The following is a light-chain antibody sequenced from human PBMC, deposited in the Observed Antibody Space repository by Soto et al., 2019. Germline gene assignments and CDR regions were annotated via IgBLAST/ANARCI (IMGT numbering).Light chain of an antibody. J-gene: IGKJ1*01. Sequence: EIQMYNSPACLSSSVGDRVTISCRASQSISSYLNWYQQKPGKAPKLLIFAASSLQSGVPSRFSGSRSGPDFTLTISSLQPEDFATYYCQQSYSSPPAFGQGTKVDIK. V-gene: IGKV1-39*01. CDR3: QQSYSSPPA. CDR2: AAS. CDR1: QSISSY.